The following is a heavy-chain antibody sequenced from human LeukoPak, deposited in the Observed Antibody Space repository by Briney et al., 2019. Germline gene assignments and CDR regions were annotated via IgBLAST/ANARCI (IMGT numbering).Heavy chain of an antibody. CDR3: ARDKLVIPDY. V-gene: IGHV3-21*01. CDR1: GFTFSSYS. CDR2: ISSSSSYI. J-gene: IGHJ4*02. Sequence: GGSLRLSCAASGFTFSSYSMNWVRQAPGKGLGWVSSISSSSSYIYYADSVKGRFTISRDNAKNSLYLQMNSLRAEDTAVYYCARDKLVIPDYWGQGTLVTVSS. D-gene: IGHD3-22*01.